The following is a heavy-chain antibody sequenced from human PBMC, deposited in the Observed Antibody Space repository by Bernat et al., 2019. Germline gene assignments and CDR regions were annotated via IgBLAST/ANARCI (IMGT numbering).Heavy chain of an antibody. CDR1: GFTFSSYA. V-gene: IGHV3-23*04. CDR3: AKGGYYDSSGYYYDY. J-gene: IGHJ4*02. CDR2: ISGSGGST. D-gene: IGHD3-22*01. Sequence: EVQLVESGGGLVQPGGSLRLSCAASGFTFSSYAMSWVRQAPGKGLDWVSAISGSGGSTYYADSVKGRFTISGDNSKNTLYLQMNSLRAEDTAVYYCAKGGYYDSSGYYYDYWGQGTLVTVSS.